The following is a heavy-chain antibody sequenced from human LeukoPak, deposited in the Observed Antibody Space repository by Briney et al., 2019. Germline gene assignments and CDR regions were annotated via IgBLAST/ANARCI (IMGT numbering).Heavy chain of an antibody. CDR2: MSGSGYYT. D-gene: IGHD2-2*01. CDR1: GFAFSNFA. J-gene: IGHJ4*02. Sequence: GGSLRLSCAASGFAFSNFAMSWVRQAPGKGLEWVSAMSGSGYYTYYADSVKGRFTTSRDNSKNTLYLQMNSLRAEDTAVYYCARAKLDIVVVPAAPFDYWGQGTLVTVSS. V-gene: IGHV3-23*01. CDR3: ARAKLDIVVVPAAPFDY.